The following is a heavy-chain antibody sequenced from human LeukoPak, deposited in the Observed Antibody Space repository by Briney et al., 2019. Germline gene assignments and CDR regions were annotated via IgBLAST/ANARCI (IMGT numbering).Heavy chain of an antibody. D-gene: IGHD3-3*01. V-gene: IGHV4-59*01. CDR2: IYYSGST. CDR3: ARAPPQLRFLEWLPYYFDY. CDR1: GGSISSYY. J-gene: IGHJ4*02. Sequence: SETLSLTCTVSGGSISSYYWSWIRQPPGKGLEWIGYIYYSGSTNYNPSLKSRVTISVDTSKNQFSLKLSSVTAADTAAYYCARAPPQLRFLEWLPYYFDYWGQGTLVTVSS.